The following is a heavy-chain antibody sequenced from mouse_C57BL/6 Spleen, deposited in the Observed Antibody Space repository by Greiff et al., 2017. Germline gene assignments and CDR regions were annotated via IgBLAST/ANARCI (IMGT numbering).Heavy chain of an antibody. CDR3: ARQGDYYGSSYGWYFDV. Sequence: DVKLVESGGDLVKPGGSLKLSCAASGFTFSSYGMSWVRQTPDKRLEWVATISSGGSYTYYPDSVKGRFTISRDNAKNTLYLQMSSLKSEDTAMYYCARQGDYYGSSYGWYFDVWGTGTTVTVSS. J-gene: IGHJ1*03. CDR2: ISSGGSYT. D-gene: IGHD1-1*01. CDR1: GFTFSSYG. V-gene: IGHV5-6*02.